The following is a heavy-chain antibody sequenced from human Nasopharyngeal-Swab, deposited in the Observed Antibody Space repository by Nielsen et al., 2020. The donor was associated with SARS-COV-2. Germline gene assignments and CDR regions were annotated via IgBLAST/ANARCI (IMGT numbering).Heavy chain of an antibody. Sequence: SETLSLTCTVSGGSISSGDYYWSWIRQPPGKGLEWIGYIYYSGSTYYNPSLKSRVTILVDTSKNQFSLKLSSVTAADTAVYYCARDLRYFDWLTRANWFDPWGQGTLVTVSS. J-gene: IGHJ5*02. CDR2: IYYSGST. CDR1: GGSISSGDYY. CDR3: ARDLRYFDWLTRANWFDP. D-gene: IGHD3-9*01. V-gene: IGHV4-30-4*08.